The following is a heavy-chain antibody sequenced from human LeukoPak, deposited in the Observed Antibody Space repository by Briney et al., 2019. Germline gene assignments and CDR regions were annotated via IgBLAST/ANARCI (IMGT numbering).Heavy chain of an antibody. D-gene: IGHD3-22*01. V-gene: IGHV1-69*13. J-gene: IGHJ3*02. CDR1: GGTFSSYA. CDR2: IIPIFGTA. CDR3: ARDISSGYDALDI. Sequence: SVKVSCKASGGTFSSYAISWVRQAPGQGLEWMGGIIPIFGTANYAQKFQGRVTITADESTSTAYMELSSLRSEDTAVYYCARDISSGYDALDIWGQGTMVTVSS.